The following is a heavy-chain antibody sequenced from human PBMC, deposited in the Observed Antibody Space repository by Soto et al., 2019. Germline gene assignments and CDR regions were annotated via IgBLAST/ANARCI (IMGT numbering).Heavy chain of an antibody. CDR2: ISSSTTFM. Sequence: GGSLRLSCAASGFTFSSFTMNWVRQAPGKGLEWVSSISSSTTFMYQADSVKGRFTISRDNAKNSLYLQMNSLRAEDTAVYYCARDLRGLDAFDIWGQGTVVTVSS. CDR3: ARDLRGLDAFDI. V-gene: IGHV3-21*01. CDR1: GFTFSSFT. J-gene: IGHJ3*02.